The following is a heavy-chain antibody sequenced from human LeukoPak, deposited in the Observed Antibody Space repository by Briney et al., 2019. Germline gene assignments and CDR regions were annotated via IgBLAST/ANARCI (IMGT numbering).Heavy chain of an antibody. Sequence: SETLSLTCTVSGGSLSSSIYYWGWIRQPPGKGLQWIGSIYYSGSTYYNPSLKSRVTISVDTSKNQFSLKLSSVTAADTAVYYCAIPGGYSGYDYYFDYWGQGTLVTVSS. CDR3: AIPGGYSGYDYYFDY. J-gene: IGHJ4*02. V-gene: IGHV4-39*01. CDR1: GGSLSSSIYY. D-gene: IGHD5-12*01. CDR2: IYYSGST.